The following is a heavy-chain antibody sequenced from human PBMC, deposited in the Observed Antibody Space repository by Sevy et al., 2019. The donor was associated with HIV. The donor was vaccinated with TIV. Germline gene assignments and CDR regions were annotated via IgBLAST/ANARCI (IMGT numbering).Heavy chain of an antibody. J-gene: IGHJ3*02. V-gene: IGHV1-2*02. Sequence: ASVKVSCKASGYTFTGYYMHWVRQAPGQGLEWMGWINPNSGGTNYAQKFQGRVTMTRDTSISTAYMELSRLRSDDTAVYYRARARPYYDFWSFGAFDIWGQGTMVTVSS. CDR1: GYTFTGYY. CDR2: INPNSGGT. D-gene: IGHD3-3*01. CDR3: ARARPYYDFWSFGAFDI.